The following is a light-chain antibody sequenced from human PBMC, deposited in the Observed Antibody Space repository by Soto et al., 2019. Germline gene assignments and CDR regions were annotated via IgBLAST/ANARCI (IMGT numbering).Light chain of an antibody. J-gene: IGKJ2*01. V-gene: IGKV4-1*01. CDR2: WAS. CDR1: QSVLYSSNNKNY. Sequence: DIVMTQSPDSLAVSLGERATINCKSSQSVLYSSNNKNYLAWYQQKPGQPPKLLIYWASTRESGVPDRFSGSGSCTDFTLTISSLQAEDVAVYYCQQYYSTPRTFGQGTKLEIK. CDR3: QQYYSTPRT.